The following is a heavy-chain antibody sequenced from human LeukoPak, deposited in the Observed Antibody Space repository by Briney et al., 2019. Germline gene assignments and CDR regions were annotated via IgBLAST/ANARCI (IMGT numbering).Heavy chain of an antibody. Sequence: GGSLRLSCAASGFTFTSFAMSWVRQAPGKGLEWVANIKQDGSEKYYVDSVKGRFTISRDNAKNSLYLQMNSLRAEDTAVYYCARDRIEYSSGWHAYYFDYWGQGTLVTVSS. CDR3: ARDRIEYSSGWHAYYFDY. CDR2: IKQDGSEK. D-gene: IGHD6-19*01. V-gene: IGHV3-7*01. CDR1: GFTFTSFA. J-gene: IGHJ4*02.